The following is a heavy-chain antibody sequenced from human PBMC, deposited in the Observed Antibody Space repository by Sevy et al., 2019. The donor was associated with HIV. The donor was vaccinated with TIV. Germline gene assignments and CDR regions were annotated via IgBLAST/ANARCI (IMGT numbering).Heavy chain of an antibody. CDR3: AREGCTKPHDY. CDR1: GFTFSKYS. V-gene: IGHV3-23*01. CDR2: LSFGCGEI. Sequence: GGSLRLSWAASGFTFSKYSMSWVRQPQGKGLEWVSTLSFGCGEINYADSVKGRFTISRDNSKSSVYLQMNNLRPEDTAVYYCAREGCTKPHDYWGQGTLVTVSS. D-gene: IGHD2-8*01. J-gene: IGHJ4*02.